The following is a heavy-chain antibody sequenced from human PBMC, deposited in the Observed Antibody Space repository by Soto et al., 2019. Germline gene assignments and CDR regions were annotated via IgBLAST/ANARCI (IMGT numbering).Heavy chain of an antibody. CDR3: ARQSRVAQYFDY. CDR2: IYYSGST. Sequence: SETLSLTCTVSGGSISSSSYYWGWIRQPPGKGLEWIGSIYYSGSTYYNPSLKSRVTISVDTSKNQFSLKLSSVTAADTAVYYCARQSRVAQYFDYWGQGTLVTVSS. CDR1: GGSISSSSYY. J-gene: IGHJ4*02. V-gene: IGHV4-39*01.